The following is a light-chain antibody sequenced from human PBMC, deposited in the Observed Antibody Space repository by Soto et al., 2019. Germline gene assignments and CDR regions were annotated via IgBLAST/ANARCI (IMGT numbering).Light chain of an antibody. CDR1: SSDVGKYDY. CDR3: NAYGDGSKV. Sequence: QSVLTQPPSASGSHGQSVTISCTGTSSDVGKYDYVSWFQHHPGKAPKLIIYEVSKRPSGVPDRFSGSKSGSTASLTVSGLQTEDEADYYCNAYGDGSKVFVTGTKLTAL. V-gene: IGLV2-8*01. J-gene: IGLJ1*01. CDR2: EVS.